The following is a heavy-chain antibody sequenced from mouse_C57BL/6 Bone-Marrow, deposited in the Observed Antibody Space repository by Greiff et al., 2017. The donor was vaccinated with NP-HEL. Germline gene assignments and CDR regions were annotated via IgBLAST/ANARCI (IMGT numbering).Heavy chain of an antibody. J-gene: IGHJ4*01. V-gene: IGHV1-81*01. CDR2: IYPRSGNT. CDR3: ARGGYYGYYYYAMDY. Sequence: VQLQQSGAELARPGASVKLSCKASGYTFTSYGISWVKQRTGQGLEWIGEIYPRSGNTYYNEKFKGKATLTADKSSSTAYMELRSLTSEDSAVYFCARGGYYGYYYYAMDYWGQGTSVTVSS. D-gene: IGHD2-2*01. CDR1: GYTFTSYG.